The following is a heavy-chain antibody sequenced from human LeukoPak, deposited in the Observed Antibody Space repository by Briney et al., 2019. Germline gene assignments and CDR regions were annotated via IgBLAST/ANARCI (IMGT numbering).Heavy chain of an antibody. CDR1: GGSFSGYY. V-gene: IGHV4-34*01. J-gene: IGHJ4*02. CDR3: ARTGSRRYSCGHTDY. Sequence: SETLSLTCAVYGGSFSGYYWSWIRQPPGKGLEWIGEINHSGSTNYNPSLKSRVTISVDTSKNQFSLKLSSVTAADTAVYYCARTGSRRYSCGHTDYWGQGTLVTVSS. D-gene: IGHD5-18*01. CDR2: INHSGST.